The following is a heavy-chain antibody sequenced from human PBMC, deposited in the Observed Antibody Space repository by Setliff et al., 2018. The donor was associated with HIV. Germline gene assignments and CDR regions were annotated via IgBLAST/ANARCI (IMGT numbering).Heavy chain of an antibody. CDR1: GYMFTSYL. CDR3: ARGRDMETGMLSERGDI. V-gene: IGHV1-46*01. Sequence: GASVKVSCKASGYMFTSYLLHWVRQAPGQGLEWMGVINPSGGSTSYTQNFQGRITMTRDTSMSTVYMELRSLTPGDTAMYYRARGRDMETGMLSERGDIWGQGTMVTVSS. J-gene: IGHJ3*02. CDR2: INPSGGST. D-gene: IGHD2-15*01.